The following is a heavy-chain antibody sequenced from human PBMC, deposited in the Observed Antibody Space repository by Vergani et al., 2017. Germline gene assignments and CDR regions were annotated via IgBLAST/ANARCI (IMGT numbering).Heavy chain of an antibody. D-gene: IGHD2-8*01. V-gene: IGHV3-23*01. CDR1: GFTFSSYA. Sequence: EVQLLESGGGLVQPGGSLRLSCAASGFTFSSYAMSWVRQAPGKGLEWVSAISGSGGSTYYADSVTGLFTISRYNSKNTLYLQMNSLRAEDTAVYYCAKDFPPGVLMVYAPPAYFQHWGQGTLVTVSS. J-gene: IGHJ1*01. CDR3: AKDFPPGVLMVYAPPAYFQH. CDR2: ISGSGGST.